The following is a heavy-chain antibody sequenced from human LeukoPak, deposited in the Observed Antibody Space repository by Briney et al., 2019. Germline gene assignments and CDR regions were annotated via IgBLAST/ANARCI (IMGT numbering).Heavy chain of an antibody. J-gene: IGHJ4*02. D-gene: IGHD5-12*01. CDR2: ISGSGGST. CDR1: GFTFSSYS. CDR3: AKSARGFEGSFDY. Sequence: GGSLRLSCAASGFTFSSYSMNWVRQAPGKGLEWVSGISGSGGSTYYADSVKGRFTISRDNSKNTLYLQMNSLRAEDTAVYYCAKSARGFEGSFDYWGQGTLVTVSS. V-gene: IGHV3-23*01.